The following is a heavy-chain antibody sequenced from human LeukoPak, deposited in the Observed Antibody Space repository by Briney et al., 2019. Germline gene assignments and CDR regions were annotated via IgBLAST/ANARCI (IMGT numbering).Heavy chain of an antibody. CDR3: AKDLGEGRLDYGDYYYGMDV. CDR2: ISYDGSNK. D-gene: IGHD4-17*01. V-gene: IGHV3-30*18. J-gene: IGHJ6*02. CDR1: GFTFSSYG. Sequence: QPGRSLRLSCAASGFTFSSYGMHWVRQAPGKGLEWVAVISYDGSNKYYADSVKGRFTISRDNSKNTLYLQMNSLRAEDTAVYYCAKDLGEGRLDYGDYYYGMDVWGQGTTVTVSS.